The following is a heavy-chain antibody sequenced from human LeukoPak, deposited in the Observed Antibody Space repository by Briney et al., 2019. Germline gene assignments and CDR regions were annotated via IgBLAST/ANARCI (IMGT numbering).Heavy chain of an antibody. CDR3: ANGGTYSSGP. CDR2: IKPDGSAQ. Sequence: GGSLRLSCAASGFTFSNSWMSWVRQAPGQGLEWLATIKPDGSAQYYVDSVKGRFTIYRDNAKNSLFLQISSLRAEDTAVYYCANGGTYSSGPWGQGTLVTVSS. V-gene: IGHV3-7*01. J-gene: IGHJ5*02. CDR1: GFTFSNSW. D-gene: IGHD3-22*01.